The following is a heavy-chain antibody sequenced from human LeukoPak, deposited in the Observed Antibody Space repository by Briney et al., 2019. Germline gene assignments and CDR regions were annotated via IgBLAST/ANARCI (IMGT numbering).Heavy chain of an antibody. D-gene: IGHD6-6*01. Sequence: ASVKVSCKASGYTFTGYYMHWVRQAPGQGLERMGWINPNSGGTNYAQKFQGRVTMTRDTSISTAYIELSRLRSDDTAVYYCAREWGAGSSSSPPLFDYWGQGTLVTVSS. CDR1: GYTFTGYY. CDR2: INPNSGGT. J-gene: IGHJ4*02. V-gene: IGHV1-2*02. CDR3: AREWGAGSSSSPPLFDY.